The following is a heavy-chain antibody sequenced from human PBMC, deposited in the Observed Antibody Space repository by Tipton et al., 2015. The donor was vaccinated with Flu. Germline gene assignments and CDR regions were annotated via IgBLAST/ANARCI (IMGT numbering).Heavy chain of an antibody. Sequence: TLSLTCTVSGVSISTYYWSWVRQPPGKRLEYIGYIHYSGRTNSNPSLKNRVTMSIDTSKNQLSLKLTSVTAAETAVYYCAVIPIYGVVTSDYWGQGTLVTVSS. V-gene: IGHV4-59*01. CDR2: IHYSGRT. D-gene: IGHD3-3*01. J-gene: IGHJ4*02. CDR3: AVIPIYGVVTSDY. CDR1: GVSISTYY.